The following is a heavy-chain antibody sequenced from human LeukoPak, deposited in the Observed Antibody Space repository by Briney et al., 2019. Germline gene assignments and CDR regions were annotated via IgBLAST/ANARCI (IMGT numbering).Heavy chain of an antibody. V-gene: IGHV3-21*01. CDR1: GFTFSSYS. CDR3: ARDCSSTSCYTRWGYYYGMDV. J-gene: IGHJ6*02. Sequence: PGGSLRLSCAASGFTFSSYSMNWVRQAPGKGLEWVSSISSSSSYIYYADSVKGRFTISRDNAKNSLYLQMNSLRAEDTAVYYCARDCSSTSCYTRWGYYYGMDVWGQGTTVTVSS. D-gene: IGHD2-2*02. CDR2: ISSSSSYI.